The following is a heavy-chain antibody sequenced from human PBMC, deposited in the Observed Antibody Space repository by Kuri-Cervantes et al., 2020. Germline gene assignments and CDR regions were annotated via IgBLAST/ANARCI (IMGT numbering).Heavy chain of an antibody. CDR1: GYTFTGYY. J-gene: IGHJ6*02. CDR2: INPNSGGT. V-gene: IGHV1-2*02. CDR3: ARRSPPDYYYYYGMDV. Sequence: ASVKVSCKACGYTFTGYYMHWVRQAPGQGLEWMGWINPNSGGTNYAQKFQGRVAMTRDTSISTAYMELSRLRSDDTAVYYCARRSPPDYYYYYGMDVWGQGTTVTVSS.